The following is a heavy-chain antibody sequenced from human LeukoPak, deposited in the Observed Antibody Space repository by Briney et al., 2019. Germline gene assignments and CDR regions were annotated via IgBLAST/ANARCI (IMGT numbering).Heavy chain of an antibody. J-gene: IGHJ3*02. Sequence: PGGSLRLSCAASGFTFSDHYMDWVRQAPGKGLEWVGRTRNKANSYTTEYAASVKGRFTISRDDSKNSLYLQMNSLKTEDTAVYYCARDLSIAARQGRAFDIWGQGTMVTVSS. V-gene: IGHV3-72*01. CDR3: ARDLSIAARQGRAFDI. CDR2: TRNKANSYTT. CDR1: GFTFSDHY. D-gene: IGHD6-6*01.